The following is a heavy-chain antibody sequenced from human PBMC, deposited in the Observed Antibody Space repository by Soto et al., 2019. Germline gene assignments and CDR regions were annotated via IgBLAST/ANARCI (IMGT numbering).Heavy chain of an antibody. CDR1: GESINSSHG. Sequence: SETLSLTCAVSGESINSSHGWNCVRQPPGKGLEWIGQISHSGSTNYNPSLTSRVTISVDKSKNHFSLRLTSVTAADTAVYYCAARHFWSGPWSDTRLDCWGQGTLVTVSS. V-gene: IGHV4-4*02. D-gene: IGHD3-3*02. J-gene: IGHJ4*02. CDR3: AARHFWSGPWSDTRLDC. CDR2: ISHSGST.